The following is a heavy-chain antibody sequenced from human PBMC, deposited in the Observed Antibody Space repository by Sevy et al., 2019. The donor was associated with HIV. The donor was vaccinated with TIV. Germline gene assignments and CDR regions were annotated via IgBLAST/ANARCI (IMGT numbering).Heavy chain of an antibody. CDR3: EAIATAGRDY. CDR1: GFIFSSYV. D-gene: IGHD6-13*01. V-gene: IGHV3-23*01. J-gene: IGHJ4*02. Sequence: GGSLRLSCAASGFIFSSYVMSWVRQAPGKGLEWVSTISGSGGSTYYADSVKGRFTISRDNSKITLDLQMNSLRAEDTAVYYCEAIATAGRDYWGQGTLVTVSS. CDR2: ISGSGGST.